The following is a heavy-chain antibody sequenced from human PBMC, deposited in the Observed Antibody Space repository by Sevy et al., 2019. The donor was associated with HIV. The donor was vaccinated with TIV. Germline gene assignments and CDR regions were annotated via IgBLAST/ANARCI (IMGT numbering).Heavy chain of an antibody. J-gene: IGHJ6*03. V-gene: IGHV3-30-3*01. Sequence: GGSLRLSCAASGFTFSSYAMHWVRQAPGKGLEWVAVISYDGSNKYYADSVKGRFTISRDNSKNTLYLQMNSLRAEDTAVYYCARGNITGTVDYYYYMDVWGKGTTVTVSS. D-gene: IGHD1-20*01. CDR2: ISYDGSNK. CDR1: GFTFSSYA. CDR3: ARGNITGTVDYYYYMDV.